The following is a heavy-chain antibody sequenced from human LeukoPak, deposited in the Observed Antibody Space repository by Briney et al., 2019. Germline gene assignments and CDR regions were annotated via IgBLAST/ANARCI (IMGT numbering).Heavy chain of an antibody. V-gene: IGHV1-69*05. Sequence: ASVKVSCKASGDTFSNYDVTWVRQAPGQGLEWMGRIIPVFDTAKYAQNFQGRVTMTTDESSSTAYMELYSLRSEDTAVYYCELPAEKQLVYFDFWGQGPLVTVSP. CDR1: GDTFSNYD. CDR3: ELPAEKQLVYFDF. CDR2: IIPVFDTA. J-gene: IGHJ4*02. D-gene: IGHD6-13*01.